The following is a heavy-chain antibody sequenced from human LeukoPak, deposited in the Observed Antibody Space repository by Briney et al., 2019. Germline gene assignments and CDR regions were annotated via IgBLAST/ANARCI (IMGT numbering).Heavy chain of an antibody. V-gene: IGHV1-2*02. J-gene: IGHJ4*02. CDR3: ASDTAMVTQNNPENFDY. CDR2: INPYSGGT. CDR1: GYTFTGFY. Sequence: ASVTVSCKASGYTFTGFYMHWLRQAPGHGREWMGWINPYSGGTSYAQKFQGRVTMTRDTSFSTAYMDLSRLRSDDTAVYSCASDTAMVTQNNPENFDYWGQGTLVTVSS. D-gene: IGHD5-18*01.